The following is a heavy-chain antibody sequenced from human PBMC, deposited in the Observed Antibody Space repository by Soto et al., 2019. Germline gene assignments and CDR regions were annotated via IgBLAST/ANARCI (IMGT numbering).Heavy chain of an antibody. CDR3: ARDRNRKKDY. V-gene: IGHV3-30-3*01. CDR2: ISYDGSNK. J-gene: IGHJ4*02. Sequence: QVQLVESGGGVVQPGRSLRLSCAASGFTFSSYAMHWVRQAPGKGLEWVAFISYDGSNKYYADSVKGRFTISRDNSKNTLYLQMNSLRAEDTAVYYCARDRNRKKDYWGQGTLVTVSS. CDR1: GFTFSSYA.